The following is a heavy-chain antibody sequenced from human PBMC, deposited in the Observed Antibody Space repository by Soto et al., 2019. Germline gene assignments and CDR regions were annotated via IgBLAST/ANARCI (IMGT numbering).Heavy chain of an antibody. CDR2: ISGSGGST. Sequence: EVQLLESGGGLVQPGGSLRLSCAASGFTFSSYAMSWVRQAPGKGLEWVSAISGSGGSTYYAESVKGRFTISRDNSKNTLYLQMNSLRAEDTAVYYCAKSRERQWLVFSDSWGQGTLVTVSS. CDR3: AKSRERQWLVFSDS. J-gene: IGHJ4*02. D-gene: IGHD6-19*01. CDR1: GFTFSSYA. V-gene: IGHV3-23*01.